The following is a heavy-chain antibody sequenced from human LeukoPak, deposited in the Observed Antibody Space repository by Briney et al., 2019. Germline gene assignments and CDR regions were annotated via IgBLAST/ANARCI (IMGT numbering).Heavy chain of an antibody. Sequence: GGSLRLSCAASGFTFSSYSMNWVRQAPGKGLEWVSSISSSSSYIYYADSVKGRFTISRDNAENSVYLQMNSLRAEDAAVYYCAREGRSGWYYFDYWGQGTLVTVTS. V-gene: IGHV3-21*04. CDR1: GFTFSSYS. D-gene: IGHD6-19*01. J-gene: IGHJ4*02. CDR2: ISSSSSYI. CDR3: AREGRSGWYYFDY.